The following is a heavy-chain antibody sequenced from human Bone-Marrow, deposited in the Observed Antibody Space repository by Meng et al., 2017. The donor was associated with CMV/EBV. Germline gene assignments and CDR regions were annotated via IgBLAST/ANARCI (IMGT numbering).Heavy chain of an antibody. CDR3: VQTLY. J-gene: IGHJ4*02. V-gene: IGHV3-48*04. CDR1: GFTFSSYG. CDR2: ITSSGRTI. D-gene: IGHD3-16*01. Sequence: GESLKISCAASGFTFSSYGMHWVRQAPGKGLEWLSYITSSGRTIYYADSVKGRFTISRDNAKNSLHLQMNNLRAEDTAIYYCVQTLYWGQGTLVTVSS.